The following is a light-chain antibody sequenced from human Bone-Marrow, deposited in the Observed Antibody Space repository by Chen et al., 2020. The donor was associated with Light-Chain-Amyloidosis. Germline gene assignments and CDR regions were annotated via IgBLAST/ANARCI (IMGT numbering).Light chain of an antibody. Sequence: FMLTQPPSVSESPGKTVISSCTRSSGGIATNYVQWYQQRPGSAPTTVIYEDNQRPSGVPDRFSGSIDRSSNSASLTSSGLKTEDEADYYCQSYQGSSQGVFGGGTKLTVL. CDR3: QSYQGSSQGV. V-gene: IGLV6-57*03. J-gene: IGLJ3*02. CDR2: EDN. CDR1: SGGIATNY.